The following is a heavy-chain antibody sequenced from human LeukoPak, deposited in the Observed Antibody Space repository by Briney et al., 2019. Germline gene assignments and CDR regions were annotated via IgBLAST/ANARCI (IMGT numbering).Heavy chain of an antibody. CDR1: GGSVNGYY. V-gene: IGHV4-59*02. J-gene: IGHJ4*02. CDR3: ARNPPEDEWNSLDS. Sequence: SETLSLTCTVSGGSVNGYYWNWIRQAPGKGLEWIGFIHYSGLTVYSPSLQSRVSMSVDTSRNQFSLDLSSVTAADTALYYCARNPPEDEWNSLDSWGQGILVTVSS. CDR2: IHYSGLT. D-gene: IGHD1-7*01.